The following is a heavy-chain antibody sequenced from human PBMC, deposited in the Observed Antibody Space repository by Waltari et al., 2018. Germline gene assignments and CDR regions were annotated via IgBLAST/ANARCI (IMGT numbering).Heavy chain of an antibody. V-gene: IGHV1-69*05. Sequence: QVQLVQSGAEVKKPGSSVKVSCKPSGGTFSSYAISWVRQAPGQGLEWMGGIIPIFTAANYAQKFQGRVTITTDESTSTAYMELSSLRSEDTAVYYCARSESRITMFRGVIIGYYFDYWGQGTLVTVSS. J-gene: IGHJ4*02. CDR1: GGTFSSYA. CDR2: IIPIFTAA. CDR3: ARSESRITMFRGVIIGYYFDY. D-gene: IGHD3-10*01.